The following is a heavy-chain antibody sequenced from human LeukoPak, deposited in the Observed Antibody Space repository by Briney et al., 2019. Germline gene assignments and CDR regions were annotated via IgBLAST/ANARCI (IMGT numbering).Heavy chain of an antibody. D-gene: IGHD3-22*01. CDR1: GFTFSTYW. V-gene: IGHV3-7*01. J-gene: IGHJ4*02. CDR3: ARGGIFNPYEL. Sequence: GSLRLSCAASGFTFSTYWMSWVRQAPGKGLEWVVNIKQDGSEKYYVDSVKGRFTISRDNAKNSLYLQMTSLRVEDTAVYYCARGGIFNPYELWGQGTLVTVSS. CDR2: IKQDGSEK.